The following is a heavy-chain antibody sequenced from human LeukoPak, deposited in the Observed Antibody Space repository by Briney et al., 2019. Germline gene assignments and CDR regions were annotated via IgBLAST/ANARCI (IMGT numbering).Heavy chain of an antibody. CDR1: GGSFSGYY. Sequence: SETLSLTCAVYGGSFSGYYWSWIRQPPGKGLEWIGEINHSGSTNYNPSLKSRVTISVDTSKSQFSLKLSSVTAADTAVYYCARGLTEGYYFDYWGQGTLVTVSS. V-gene: IGHV4-34*01. D-gene: IGHD7-27*01. CDR3: ARGLTEGYYFDY. CDR2: INHSGST. J-gene: IGHJ4*02.